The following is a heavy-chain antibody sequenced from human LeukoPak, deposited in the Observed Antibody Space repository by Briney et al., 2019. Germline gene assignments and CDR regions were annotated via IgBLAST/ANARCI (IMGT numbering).Heavy chain of an antibody. CDR3: ARNSPHGAFDI. CDR2: VYASGST. J-gene: IGHJ3*02. V-gene: IGHV4-61*02. Sequence: SETLSLTCTVSGASISSGSYYWSWIRQPAGKGLEWIRRVYASGSTNYNPSLKSRLTISVDTSKNQFSLQLNSVTAADTAVYYCARNSPHGAFDIWGQGTMVTVSS. CDR1: GASISSGSYY. D-gene: IGHD4-23*01.